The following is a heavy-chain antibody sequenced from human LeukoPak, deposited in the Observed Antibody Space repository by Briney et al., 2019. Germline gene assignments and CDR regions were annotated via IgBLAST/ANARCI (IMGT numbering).Heavy chain of an antibody. CDR1: GFAFSDYA. CDR2: ISGYDGST. J-gene: IGHJ6*03. D-gene: IGHD2-8*02. V-gene: IGHV3-23*01. Sequence: GGSLRLSCAASGFAFSDYAMTWVRQAPGKGLEWVSGISGYDGSTFYADSVKGRFTISRDDSKSTLYLQMNSLRVEDTAVYYCAKRCTGVTGTTCWHNNYYYMDDWGTGTTVTVSS. CDR3: AKRCTGVTGTTCWHNNYYYMDD.